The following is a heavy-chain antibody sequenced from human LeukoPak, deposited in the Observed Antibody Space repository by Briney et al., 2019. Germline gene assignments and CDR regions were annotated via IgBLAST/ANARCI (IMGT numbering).Heavy chain of an antibody. CDR2: IYTSGST. Sequence: SETLSLTCTVSGGSISSYYWSWIRQPAGKGLEWIGRIYTSGSTNYNPSLKSRVTMSVDTSKNQFSLKLSSVTAADTAVYCCARDQYCSSTSCYSNWGQGTLVTVSS. CDR1: GGSISSYY. D-gene: IGHD2-2*01. CDR3: ARDQYCSSTSCYSN. V-gene: IGHV4-4*07. J-gene: IGHJ4*02.